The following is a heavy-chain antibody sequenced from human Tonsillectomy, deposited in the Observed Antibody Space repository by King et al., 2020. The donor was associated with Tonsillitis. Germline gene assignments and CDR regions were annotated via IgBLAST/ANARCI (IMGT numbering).Heavy chain of an antibody. CDR1: GFTFSAYD. V-gene: IGHV3-21*01. J-gene: IGHJ4*02. Sequence: VQLVESGGGLVKPGGSLRLSCEASGFTFSAYDMNWVRQAPGKGLEWVSSIISGGTLILYADSVKGRFTVSRDDARTSVHRQMNCLRAEDTGSYYCAGGGVSYHYWRQGTPVLVSS. D-gene: IGHD3-16*01. CDR3: AGGGVSYHY. CDR2: IISGGTLI.